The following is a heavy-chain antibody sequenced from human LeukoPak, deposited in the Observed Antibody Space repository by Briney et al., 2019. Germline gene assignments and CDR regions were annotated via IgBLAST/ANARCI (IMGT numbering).Heavy chain of an antibody. D-gene: IGHD3-10*02. CDR2: ISSSGSTI. CDR3: AELGITMIGGV. J-gene: IGHJ6*04. Sequence: GGSLTLSCAASGFTFSSYEMNWVRQAPGKGLEWVSYISSSGSTIYYAHSVKGRFTISRDNAKNSLYLQMNSLRAEDTAVYYCAELGITMIGGVWGKGTTVTIPS. CDR1: GFTFSSYE. V-gene: IGHV3-48*03.